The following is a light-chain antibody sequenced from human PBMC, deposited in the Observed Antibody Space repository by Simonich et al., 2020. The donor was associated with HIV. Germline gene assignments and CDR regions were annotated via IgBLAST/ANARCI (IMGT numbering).Light chain of an antibody. CDR1: QIVRSN. Sequence: EIVMTQSPATLSVFPGERATLSCRARQIVRSNLAWYWHKPGQAPRLLIYGASTRATGIPARFSGSGFGTEFTLTISSMQSEDFAVYYCQQYNNWPSPFTFGPGTKVDIK. CDR3: QQYNNWPSPFT. J-gene: IGKJ3*01. CDR2: GAS. V-gene: IGKV3-15*01.